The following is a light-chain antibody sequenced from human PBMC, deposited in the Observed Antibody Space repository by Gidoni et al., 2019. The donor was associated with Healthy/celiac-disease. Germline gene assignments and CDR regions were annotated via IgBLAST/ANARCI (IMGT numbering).Light chain of an antibody. CDR1: SSDVGGYNY. Sequence: QSALTQPRSVSGSPGQSVTISCTGTSSDVGGYNYVSWYQQHPGKAPELMIYDVSKRPSGVPDRFSGSKSGNTASLTISGLQAEDEADYYCCSYAGSYPVVFGGGTKLTVL. V-gene: IGLV2-11*01. CDR3: CSYAGSYPVV. J-gene: IGLJ2*01. CDR2: DVS.